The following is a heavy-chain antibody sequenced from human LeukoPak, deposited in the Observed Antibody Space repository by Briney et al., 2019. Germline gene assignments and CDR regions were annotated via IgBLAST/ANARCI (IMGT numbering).Heavy chain of an antibody. CDR1: GGSISSYY. D-gene: IGHD6-13*01. CDR2: IYYSGST. J-gene: IGHJ3*02. CDR3: AIEKGYSSSWDAFDI. V-gene: IGHV4-59*01. Sequence: SETLSLTCTVSGGSISSYYWSWIRQPPGKGLEWIGYIYYSGSTNYNPSLKSRVTISVDTSKNQFSLKLSSVTAADTAVYYCAIEKGYSSSWDAFDIWGQGTMVTVS.